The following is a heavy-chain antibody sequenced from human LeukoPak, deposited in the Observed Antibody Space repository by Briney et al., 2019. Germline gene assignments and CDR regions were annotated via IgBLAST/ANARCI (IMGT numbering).Heavy chain of an antibody. D-gene: IGHD3-22*01. CDR1: GFTFSSYA. Sequence: GGTLRLSCAASGFTFSSYAMSWVRQAPGKGLEWVSAISGSGGSTYYADSVKGRFTISRDNSKNTLYLQMNSLRAEDTAVYYCANNDYYDSSGYYYVLSGYYYGMDVWGQGTTVTVSS. CDR2: ISGSGGST. CDR3: ANNDYYDSSGYYYVLSGYYYGMDV. V-gene: IGHV3-23*01. J-gene: IGHJ6*02.